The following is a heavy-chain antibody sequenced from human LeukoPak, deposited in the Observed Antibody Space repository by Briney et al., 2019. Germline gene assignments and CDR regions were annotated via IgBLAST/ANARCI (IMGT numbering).Heavy chain of an antibody. CDR1: GFTVSSNY. D-gene: IGHD1-14*01. V-gene: IGHV3-7*03. CDR3: ARDARIMDY. J-gene: IGHJ4*02. CDR2: IKQDGSEK. Sequence: GGSLRLSCAASGFTVSSNYMSWVRQAPGKGLEWVANIKQDGSEKYYVDSVKGRFTISRDNAKNSLYLQMNSLRAEDTAVYYCARDARIMDYWGQGTLVTVSS.